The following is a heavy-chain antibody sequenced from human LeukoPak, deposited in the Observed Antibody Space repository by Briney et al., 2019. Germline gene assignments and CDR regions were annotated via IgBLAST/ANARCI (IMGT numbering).Heavy chain of an antibody. Sequence: PVKVSCKASGGTFSSYAISWVRQAPGQGLEWMGGIIPIFGTANYAQKFQGRVTITADESTSTAYMELSSLRPEDTAVYYCARREPPYCGGDCYSSWFDPWGQGTLVTVSS. CDR3: ARREPPYCGGDCYSSWFDP. V-gene: IGHV1-69*13. CDR2: IIPIFGTA. CDR1: GGTFSSYA. D-gene: IGHD2-21*02. J-gene: IGHJ5*02.